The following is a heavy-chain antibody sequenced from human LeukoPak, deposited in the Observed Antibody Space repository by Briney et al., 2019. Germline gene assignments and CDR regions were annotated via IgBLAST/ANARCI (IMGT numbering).Heavy chain of an antibody. Sequence: PGGSLRLSCAASGFTFSTYWMSWVRQAPGKGLEWVANIKQDGSDKYYVDSVKGRFTISRDNAKNSLYLQMNSLRAEDTALYYCARDSIRDYESGPAIFDPWGQGTLVTVSS. CDR2: IKQDGSDK. CDR3: ARDSIRDYESGPAIFDP. CDR1: GFTFSTYW. V-gene: IGHV3-7*03. J-gene: IGHJ5*02. D-gene: IGHD3-22*01.